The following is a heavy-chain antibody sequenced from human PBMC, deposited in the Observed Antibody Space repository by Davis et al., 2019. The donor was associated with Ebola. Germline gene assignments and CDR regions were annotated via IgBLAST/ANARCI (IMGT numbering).Heavy chain of an antibody. Sequence: GESLKISCTASGFSFSSYPMHWVRQAPGKGLEWVSFISYDGSNKYYADSVRGRFTISRDNSENTLYLQMNSLRAEDTAIYYCARAEVGAMGAYGVYYFDYWGQGTLVIVSS. CDR2: ISYDGSNK. D-gene: IGHD1-26*01. CDR1: GFSFSSYP. CDR3: ARAEVGAMGAYGVYYFDY. V-gene: IGHV3-30-3*01. J-gene: IGHJ4*02.